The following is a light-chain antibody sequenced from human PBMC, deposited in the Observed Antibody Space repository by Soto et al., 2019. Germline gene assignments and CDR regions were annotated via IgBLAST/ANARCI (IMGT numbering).Light chain of an antibody. CDR2: EVR. CDR3: SSFTSKSTLI. Sequence: QSALTQPASVSGSPGQSITISCAGTIRDVGAYNLVSWYQQYPGRAPQLILYEVRNRPPGISFRFSGFKSGNTASLTISGLQAEDEADYYCSSFTSKSTLIFGGGTKLTVL. CDR1: IRDVGAYNL. J-gene: IGLJ2*01. V-gene: IGLV2-14*01.